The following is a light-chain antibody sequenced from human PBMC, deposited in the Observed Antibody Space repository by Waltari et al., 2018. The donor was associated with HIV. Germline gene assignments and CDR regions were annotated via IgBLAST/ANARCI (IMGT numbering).Light chain of an antibody. V-gene: IGLV2-14*03. J-gene: IGLJ3*02. CDR2: DVS. Sequence: QSVLTQPASVSGAPGHEVTISCTGTASDLGYSNHVLWYQQQPAKAPKLLIYDVSHRPSGISQRFSGSRSGTTASLTISGLQAEDEADYYCSSYARNSPWLFGGGTKLSVL. CDR1: ASDLGYSNH. CDR3: SSYARNSPWL.